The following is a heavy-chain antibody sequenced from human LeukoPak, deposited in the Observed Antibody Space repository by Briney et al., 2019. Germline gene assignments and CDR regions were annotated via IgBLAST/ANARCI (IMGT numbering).Heavy chain of an antibody. CDR3: ARRQGRAGALDY. V-gene: IGHV3-53*01. CDR1: GFTVRNTY. D-gene: IGHD1-26*01. CDR2: IYSDGRT. J-gene: IGHJ4*02. Sequence: PGGSLRLSCAASGFTVRNTYMSWVRQAPGKGLEWVSVIYSDGRTYYADSVKGRFTISRDNSKNTLYLQMNSLRVEDTAVYYCARRQGRAGALDYWGQGTLVTVSS.